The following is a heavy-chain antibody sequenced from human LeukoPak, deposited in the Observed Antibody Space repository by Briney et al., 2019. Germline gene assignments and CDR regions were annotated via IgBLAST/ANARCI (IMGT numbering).Heavy chain of an antibody. V-gene: IGHV1-8*01. Sequence: GASVKVSCKASVYTFTSYDINWVRQATGQGLEWMGWMNPNSGNTGYAQKFQGRVTITRDTSISTAYMELSGLRSEDTAVYFCARDYSRTSCYTRFDYWGQGTLVTVSS. J-gene: IGHJ4*02. CDR3: ARDYSRTSCYTRFDY. CDR2: MNPNSGNT. D-gene: IGHD2-2*02. CDR1: VYTFTSYD.